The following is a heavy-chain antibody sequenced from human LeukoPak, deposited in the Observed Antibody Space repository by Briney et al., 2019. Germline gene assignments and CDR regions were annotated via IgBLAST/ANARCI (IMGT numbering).Heavy chain of an antibody. CDR3: ARHGDYVDSTYFEY. CDR2: IIPILGIA. D-gene: IGHD4-17*01. V-gene: IGHV1-69*04. Sequence: SVKVSCKASGGTFSSYAISWVRQAPGQGLEWMGRIIPILGIANYAQKFQGRVTITADKSTSTAYMELSSLRSEDTAVYYCARHGDYVDSTYFEYWGQGHLVTVSS. J-gene: IGHJ4*02. CDR1: GGTFSSYA.